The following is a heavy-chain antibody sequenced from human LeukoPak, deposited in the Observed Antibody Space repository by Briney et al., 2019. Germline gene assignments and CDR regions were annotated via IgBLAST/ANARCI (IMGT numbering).Heavy chain of an antibody. CDR1: GGSISSYY. CDR2: IYTSGST. J-gene: IGHJ4*02. V-gene: IGHV4-4*07. CDR3: ARSGYETGLAY. D-gene: IGHD5-12*01. Sequence: PSETLSLTCTVSGGSISSYYWSWIRQPAGKGLEWIGRIYTSGSTNHNPSLKSRVTMSVDTPKNQFSLKLSSVTAADTAVYYCARSGYETGLAYWGQGTLVTVSS.